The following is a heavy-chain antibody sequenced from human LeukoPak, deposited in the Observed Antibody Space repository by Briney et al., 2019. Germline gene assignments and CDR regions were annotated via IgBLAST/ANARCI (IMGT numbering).Heavy chain of an antibody. CDR3: ATPTLGTIGEYLFDY. Sequence: GESLKISCKGSGYSFTTYWIGWVRQLPGKGLEWLGIIYPDDSDARYRPSFQGQVTISADKSISTAYLQWSTLKASDTAMYYCATPTLGTIGEYLFDYWGQGTLVTVSS. J-gene: IGHJ4*02. CDR2: IYPDDSDA. D-gene: IGHD1-7*01. CDR1: GYSFTTYW. V-gene: IGHV5-51*01.